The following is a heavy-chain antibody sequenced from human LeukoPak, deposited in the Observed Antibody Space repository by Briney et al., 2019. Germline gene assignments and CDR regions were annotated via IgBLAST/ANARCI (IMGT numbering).Heavy chain of an antibody. D-gene: IGHD1-26*01. CDR1: GGSINNYY. J-gene: IGHJ1*01. CDR2: IYYGGTT. Sequence: SETLSLTCTVSGGSINNYYWSWIRQPPGKGLEWIGYIYYGGTTKYNPSLSSRVTISVDTSKNQFSLNLTSVTAADTAVYYCAREGIRGSYYTDWGRGTLVIVSS. V-gene: IGHV4-59*01. CDR3: AREGIRGSYYTD.